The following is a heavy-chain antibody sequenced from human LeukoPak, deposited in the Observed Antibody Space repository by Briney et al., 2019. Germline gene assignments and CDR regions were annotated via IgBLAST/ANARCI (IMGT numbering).Heavy chain of an antibody. CDR3: ARTFASYYLSGLDY. D-gene: IGHD5-18*01. Sequence: ASVKVSCKASGYPFTGYYIHWVRQAPGQGLEWMGWINPNSGSTNSAQKFQVGVTMTRDTSITAAYMELSSLRSDDTAVYYCARTFASYYLSGLDYWGQGTLVTVSS. J-gene: IGHJ4*02. CDR2: INPNSGST. CDR1: GYPFTGYY. V-gene: IGHV1-2*02.